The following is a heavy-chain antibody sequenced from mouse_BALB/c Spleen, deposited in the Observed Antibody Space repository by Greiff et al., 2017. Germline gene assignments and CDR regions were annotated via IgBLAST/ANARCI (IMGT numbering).Heavy chain of an antibody. J-gene: IGHJ3*01. CDR3: ARPVTTVVEGFAY. V-gene: IGHV5-6*03. CDR1: GFTFSSFG. CDR2: ISSGGSYT. D-gene: IGHD1-1*01. Sequence: EVKLVESGGGLVQPGGSRKLSCAASGFTFSSFGMHWVRQAPDKRLEWVATISSGGSYTYYPDSVKGRFTISRDNAKNTLYLQMSSLKSEDTAMYYCARPVTTVVEGFAYWGQGTLVTVSA.